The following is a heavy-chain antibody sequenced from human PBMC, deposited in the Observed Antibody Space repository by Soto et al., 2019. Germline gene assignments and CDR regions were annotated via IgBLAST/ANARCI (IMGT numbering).Heavy chain of an antibody. J-gene: IGHJ4*02. Sequence: ASVKVSCKASGYTFTSYYMHWVRQAPGQGLEWMGIINPSGGSTSYAQKFQGRVTMTRDTSTSTVYMELSSLRSEDTAVYYCARTFSDIVVVVAATDPTFDYWGQGTLVTVSS. CDR2: INPSGGST. CDR3: ARTFSDIVVVVAATDPTFDY. V-gene: IGHV1-46*01. D-gene: IGHD2-15*01. CDR1: GYTFTSYY.